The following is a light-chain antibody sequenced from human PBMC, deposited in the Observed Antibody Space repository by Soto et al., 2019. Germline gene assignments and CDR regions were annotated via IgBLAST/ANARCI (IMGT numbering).Light chain of an antibody. V-gene: IGKV1-5*01. CDR2: DAS. Sequence: DIQVTQYPSSLSASVGDRVTITCRASQSISSYLNWYQQKPGKAPKLLIYDASSLESGVPSRFSGSGSGTEFTLTLSSLQPDDFATYYCQQYNSYLYTFGQGTKVAI. J-gene: IGKJ2*01. CDR1: QSISSY. CDR3: QQYNSYLYT.